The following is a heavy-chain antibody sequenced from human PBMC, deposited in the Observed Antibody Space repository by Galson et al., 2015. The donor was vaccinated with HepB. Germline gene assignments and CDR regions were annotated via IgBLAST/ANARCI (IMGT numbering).Heavy chain of an antibody. CDR1: GFTFSDYY. CDR2: ISSSGSTI. Sequence: SLRLSCAASGFTFSDYYMSWIRLAPGKGLEWVSYISSSGSTIYYADSVKGRFTISRDNAKNSLYLQMNSLRAEDTAVYYCARDRLLGDGYNSGYFDLWGRGTLVTVSS. D-gene: IGHD5-24*01. V-gene: IGHV3-11*01. CDR3: ARDRLLGDGYNSGYFDL. J-gene: IGHJ2*01.